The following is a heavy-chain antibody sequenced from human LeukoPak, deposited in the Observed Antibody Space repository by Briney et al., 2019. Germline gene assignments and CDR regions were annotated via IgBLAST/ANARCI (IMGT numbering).Heavy chain of an antibody. CDR2: IYHSGST. J-gene: IGHJ5*02. V-gene: IGHV4-38-2*01. CDR1: GYSISSGYY. Sequence: PSETLSLTCAVSGYSISSGYYWGWIRQPPGKGLEWIGSIYHSGSTYYNPSLKSRVTISVDTSKNQFSLKLSSVTAADTAVYYCARVILVVPAANSLSENWFDPWGQGTLVTVSS. D-gene: IGHD2-2*01. CDR3: ARVILVVPAANSLSENWFDP.